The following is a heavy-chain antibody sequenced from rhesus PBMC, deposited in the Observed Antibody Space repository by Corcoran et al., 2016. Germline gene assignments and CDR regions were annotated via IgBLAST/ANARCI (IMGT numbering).Heavy chain of an antibody. D-gene: IGHD4-35*01. CDR1: GFTFSSYW. CDR3: AKEPTVTTGGY. CDR2: INSGGGRT. Sequence: EVQLVESGGGLAKPGGSLRLSCAASGFTFSSYWMNCVRQTPGKGLVWISAINSGGGRTYYADSVKGRFTISRDNSKNTLSLQMNSRRAEDTAVYYCAKEPTVTTGGYWGQGVLVTVSS. V-gene: IGHV3S42*01. J-gene: IGHJ4*01.